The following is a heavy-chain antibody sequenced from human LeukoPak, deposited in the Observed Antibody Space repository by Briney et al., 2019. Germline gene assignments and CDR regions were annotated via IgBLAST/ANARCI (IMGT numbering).Heavy chain of an antibody. Sequence: GASVKXXXXXXXXTFTGYYMXXVRQAPXQGLXWRGRINPNSGGTNYAQKFQGRVTMTRDTYIRKAYMEMRRQRYGGAAVYYCARDPSYYDSSADLDYWGQGTLVTVSS. CDR1: XXTFTGYY. CDR2: INPNSGGT. CDR3: ARDPSYYDSSADLDY. J-gene: IGHJ4*02. V-gene: IGHV1-2*06. D-gene: IGHD3-22*01.